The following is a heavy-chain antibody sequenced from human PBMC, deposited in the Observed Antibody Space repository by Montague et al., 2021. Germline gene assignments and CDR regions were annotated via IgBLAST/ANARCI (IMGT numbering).Heavy chain of an antibody. Sequence: SETLSLTCTVSGASITSNIYYWGWIRQSPGKGLEWIGSIYYSGNSFYQPSLKSRITMAVDTSKSQFSLKLSSVTAADTAIYYCARVFSSWYVGWFDPWGQGTLVTVSS. CDR2: IYYSGNS. D-gene: IGHD6-13*01. J-gene: IGHJ5*02. V-gene: IGHV4-39*07. CDR1: GASITSNIYY. CDR3: ARVFSSWYVGWFDP.